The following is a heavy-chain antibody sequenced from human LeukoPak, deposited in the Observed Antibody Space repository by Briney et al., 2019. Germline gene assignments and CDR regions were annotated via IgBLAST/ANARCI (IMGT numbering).Heavy chain of an antibody. CDR3: AREKGSGWPYYFDY. CDR2: INTNTGNP. CDR1: GYTFTSYA. Sequence: ASVKVSCKAFGYTFTSYAMNWVRQAPGQGLEWMGWINTNTGNPTYAQGFTGRFVFSLNTSVSTAYLQISSLKAEDTAVYYCAREKGSGWPYYFDYWGQGTLVTVSS. D-gene: IGHD6-19*01. J-gene: IGHJ4*02. V-gene: IGHV7-4-1*02.